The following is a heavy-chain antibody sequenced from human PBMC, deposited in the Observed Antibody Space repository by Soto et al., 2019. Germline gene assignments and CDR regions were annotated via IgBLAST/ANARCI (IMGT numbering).Heavy chain of an antibody. CDR3: SRSSNWFLSPFDY. V-gene: IGHV4-59*01. D-gene: IGHD6-13*01. CDR2: VFYSGSA. J-gene: IGHJ4*02. Sequence: QVQLQESGPGLVTPSETLSLTCTVSGGSIGTYYWGWIRQPPGKGLEWIGYVFYSGSANYNTPLXXRLXMSVDTSKNQFSLTLTSINSADTAVYYCSRSSNWFLSPFDYWGAGILVTVSS. CDR1: GGSIGTYY.